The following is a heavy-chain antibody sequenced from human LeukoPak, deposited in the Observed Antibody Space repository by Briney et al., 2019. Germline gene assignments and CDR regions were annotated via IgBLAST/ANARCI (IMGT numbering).Heavy chain of an antibody. CDR2: ISGSGGSK. CDR3: ARGQYYYDRSNYYDAFDI. Sequence: TGGSLRLSCAASGFTFDTYGMSWVRQAPGKGLEWVSAISGSGGSKYYADSVKGRFTISRDNSKNKLYLQMNSLRAEDTAVYYCARGQYYYDRSNYYDAFDIWGQGTRVTVSS. D-gene: IGHD3-22*01. V-gene: IGHV3-23*01. J-gene: IGHJ3*02. CDR1: GFTFDTYG.